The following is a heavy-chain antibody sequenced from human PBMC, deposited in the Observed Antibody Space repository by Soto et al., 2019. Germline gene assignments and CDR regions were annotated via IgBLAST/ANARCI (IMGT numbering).Heavy chain of an antibody. D-gene: IGHD6-6*01. J-gene: IGHJ4*02. CDR2: VSYDGSYK. CDR3: AKEMYPRTVLDSSSPWGDY. Sequence: ESGGGVAQPGSSLRLSCAVSGFTFSDYGMHWVRQAPGKGLEWVAVVSYDGSYKYYADSVKGRFTVSRDLSGNTLFLQMNSLRLEDTAVYFCAKEMYPRTVLDSSSPWGDYWGQGTLVAVSS. CDR1: GFTFSDYG. V-gene: IGHV3-30*18.